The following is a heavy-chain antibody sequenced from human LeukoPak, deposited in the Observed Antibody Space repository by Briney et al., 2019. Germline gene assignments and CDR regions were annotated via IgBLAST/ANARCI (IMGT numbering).Heavy chain of an antibody. Sequence: ASVKVSCKASGYTFTTYYIRWVRHVPGQGLEWMGIINPSGGSPTYARKFQGRVTMTRDTSTSTVYMDLSRLTSEDTAVYSCARVGIRGAFDIWGQGTMVIVSS. CDR1: GYTFTTYY. V-gene: IGHV1-46*01. CDR2: INPSGGSP. J-gene: IGHJ3*02. CDR3: ARVGIRGAFDI. D-gene: IGHD3-10*01.